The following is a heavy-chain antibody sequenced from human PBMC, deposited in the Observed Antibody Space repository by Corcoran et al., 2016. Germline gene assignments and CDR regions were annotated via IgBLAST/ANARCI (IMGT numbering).Heavy chain of an antibody. V-gene: IGHV1-8*01. J-gene: IGHJ6*02. Sequence: QVQLVQSGAEVKKPGASVKVSCKASGYTFTSYDINWVRQATGQGLEWMGWMNPNSGNTGYAQKFQGRVTMTRNTSISTAYMELSSLRSADTAVYYWARGLCSGGSCFLRYYYYGMDVWGQGTTVTVSS. D-gene: IGHD2-15*01. CDR2: MNPNSGNT. CDR3: ARGLCSGGSCFLRYYYYGMDV. CDR1: GYTFTSYD.